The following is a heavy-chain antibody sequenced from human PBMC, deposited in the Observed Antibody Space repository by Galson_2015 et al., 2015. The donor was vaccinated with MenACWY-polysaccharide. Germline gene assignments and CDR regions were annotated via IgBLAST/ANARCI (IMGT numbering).Heavy chain of an antibody. CDR2: ISSSSSYI. CDR1: GFTFSSYS. Sequence: SLRLSCAASGFTFSSYSMNWVRRAPGKGLEWVSSISSSSSYIYYADSVKGRFTISRDNAKNSLYLQMNSLRAEDTAVYYCARGIAARPNYWGQGTLVTVSS. CDR3: ARGIAARPNY. D-gene: IGHD6-6*01. V-gene: IGHV3-21*01. J-gene: IGHJ4*02.